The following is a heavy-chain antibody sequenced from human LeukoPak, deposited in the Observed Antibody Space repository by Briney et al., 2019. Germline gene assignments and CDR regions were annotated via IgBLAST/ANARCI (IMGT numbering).Heavy chain of an antibody. Sequence: SVKVSCKASGGTFSSYAISWVRQAPGQGLEWMGGIIPIFGTANYAQKFQGRVAITADESTSTAYMELSSLRSEDTAVYYCARVPVVDGGATNTFDYWGQGTLVTVSS. CDR3: ARVPVVDGGATNTFDY. V-gene: IGHV1-69*13. CDR2: IIPIFGTA. D-gene: IGHD1-26*01. J-gene: IGHJ4*02. CDR1: GGTFSSYA.